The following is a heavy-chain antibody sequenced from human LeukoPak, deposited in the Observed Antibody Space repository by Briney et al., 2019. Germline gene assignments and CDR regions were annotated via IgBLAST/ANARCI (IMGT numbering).Heavy chain of an antibody. D-gene: IGHD3-22*01. V-gene: IGHV3-23*01. CDR3: AKYQIRDYYDSSGYYYFDY. J-gene: IGHJ4*02. CDR1: GLTFSNYW. Sequence: GGSLRLSCVASGLTFSNYWMHWVRQAPGQGLVWVSAISGSGGSTYYADSVKGRFTISRDNSKNTLYLQMNSLRAEDTAVYYCAKYQIRDYYDSSGYYYFDYWGQGTLVTVSS. CDR2: ISGSGGST.